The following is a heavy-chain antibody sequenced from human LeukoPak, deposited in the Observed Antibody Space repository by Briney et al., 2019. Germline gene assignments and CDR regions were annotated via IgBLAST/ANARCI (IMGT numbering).Heavy chain of an antibody. D-gene: IGHD6-19*01. CDR2: IKQDGSEK. CDR3: ASDPIAVAGDFDY. Sequence: GGSLRLSCAASGFTFSTPWMSWVRQAPGKGPGWVGTIKQDGSEKYYVDSVKGRFTISRDNAKNTLYLQMNSLRAEDTAVYYCASDPIAVAGDFDYWGQGTLVTVSS. V-gene: IGHV3-7*04. J-gene: IGHJ4*02. CDR1: GFTFSTPW.